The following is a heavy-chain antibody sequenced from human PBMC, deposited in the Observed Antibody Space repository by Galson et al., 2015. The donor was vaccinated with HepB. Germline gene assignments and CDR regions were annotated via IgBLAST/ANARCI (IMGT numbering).Heavy chain of an antibody. J-gene: IGHJ6*02. D-gene: IGHD1-26*01. CDR2: ISGGGDNT. V-gene: IGHV3-23*01. Sequence: SLRLSCAASGFIFNNYAMTWVRQPPGKGLEWVSSISGGGDNTFYSESVKGRFTISRDNSKNTLFLQMNSLRADDTAVYSCAKSLRHYPYDMDVWGPGTTVSVSS. CDR1: GFIFNNYA. CDR3: AKSLRHYPYDMDV.